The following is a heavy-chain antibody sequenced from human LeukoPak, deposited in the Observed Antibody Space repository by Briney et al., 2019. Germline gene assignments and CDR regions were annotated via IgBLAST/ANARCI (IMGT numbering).Heavy chain of an antibody. CDR3: AKSKYSSNWYYFDC. J-gene: IGHJ4*02. CDR1: GFTFSSYA. V-gene: IGHV3-23*01. CDR2: ISGSGGTT. D-gene: IGHD6-13*01. Sequence: PGGSLRLSCAASGFTFSSYAMSWVRQAPGKGLEWVSAISGSGGTTYYADSVKGRFTISRDNSKNTVYLQMNSLRAEDTAVYYCAKSKYSSNWYYFDCWGQGTLVTVSS.